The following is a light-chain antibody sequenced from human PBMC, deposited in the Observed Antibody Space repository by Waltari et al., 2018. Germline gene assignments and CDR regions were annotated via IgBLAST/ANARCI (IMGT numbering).Light chain of an antibody. CDR3: QSTDSTETFVE. J-gene: IGLJ2*01. Sequence: HELTQPPSVSVSPGQTASITCSGDILSTQYTYWFQQKPGQAPVLVIFKDTGRPSGIPERFSGSSSGTTVTLTISEVQADDEADYYCQSTDSTETFVEFGGGTKLTVV. CDR2: KDT. V-gene: IGLV3-25*03. CDR1: ILSTQY.